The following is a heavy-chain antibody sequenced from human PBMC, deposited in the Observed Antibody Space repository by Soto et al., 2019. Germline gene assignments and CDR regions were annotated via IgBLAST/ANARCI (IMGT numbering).Heavy chain of an antibody. D-gene: IGHD5-12*01. J-gene: IGHJ6*02. CDR2: IYYSGST. Sequence: VSRDCVRIYVVAWTLKNKGKGLEWIGYIYYSGSTNYNPSLKSRVTISVDTSKNQFSLKLSSVTAADTAVYYCARTYSGYDPRAYYYYGMDVWGQGSTVTVSS. CDR1: RDCVRIYV. V-gene: IGHV4-59*02. CDR3: ARTYSGYDPRAYYYYGMDV.